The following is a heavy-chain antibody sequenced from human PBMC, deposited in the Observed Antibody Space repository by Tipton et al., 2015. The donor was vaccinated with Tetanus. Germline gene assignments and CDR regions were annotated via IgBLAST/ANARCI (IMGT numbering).Heavy chain of an antibody. V-gene: IGHV4-4*07. J-gene: IGHJ4*02. CDR3: ARESDYYNSGLKY. Sequence: TLSLTCAVSGDSLNSGHYWTWIRQAAGKGLEWIGRVYSTGTTGYSPSLKSRVTMSVDTSKNELSLRLTSVTAADTAVYYCARESDYYNSGLKYWGQGILVTVSS. D-gene: IGHD6-19*01. CDR2: VYSTGTT. CDR1: GDSLNSGHY.